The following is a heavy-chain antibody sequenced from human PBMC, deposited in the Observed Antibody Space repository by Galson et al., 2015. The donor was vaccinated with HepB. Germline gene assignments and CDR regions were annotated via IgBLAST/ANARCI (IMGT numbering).Heavy chain of an antibody. J-gene: IGHJ4*02. Sequence: SETLSLTCAVYGGSFSGYYWSWIRQPPGKGLEWIGEINHSGSTNYNPSLKSRVTISVDTSKNQFSLKLSSVTAADTAVYYCARLSVKRGRIVVVPAADQSDYWGQGTLVTVSS. D-gene: IGHD2-2*01. CDR1: GGSFSGYY. CDR3: ARLSVKRGRIVVVPAADQSDY. V-gene: IGHV4-34*01. CDR2: INHSGST.